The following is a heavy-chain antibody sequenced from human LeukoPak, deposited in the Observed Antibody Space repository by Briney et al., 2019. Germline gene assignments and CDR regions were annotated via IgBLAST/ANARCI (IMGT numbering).Heavy chain of an antibody. J-gene: IGHJ6*02. CDR1: GFTVSSNY. V-gene: IGHV3-66*04. D-gene: IGHD3-22*01. Sequence: GGSLRLSCAASGFTVSSNYMSWVRQAPGKGLEWVSVIHSGGSTYYADSVKGRFTISRDNSKNTLYLQMNSLRAEDTAVYYCARPFYYDSSGYGPPRDYYGMDVWGQGTTVTVSS. CDR3: ARPFYYDSSGYGPPRDYYGMDV. CDR2: IHSGGST.